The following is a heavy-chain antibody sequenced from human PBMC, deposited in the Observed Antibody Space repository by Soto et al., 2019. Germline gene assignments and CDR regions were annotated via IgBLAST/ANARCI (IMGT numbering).Heavy chain of an antibody. CDR3: HARGPLPTAGNGEYYYYGMDV. CDR2: ISSTGSAI. CDR1: RFIFSGFS. Sequence: GSLRLSCAASRFIFSGFSMNWVRQAPGKGLEWVSYISSTGSAIYYTDSVRGRFTVSRDNAKNSLYLQMDSLSAEDTAVYYCHARGPLPTAGNGEYYYYGMDVWGQGTTVTVSS. V-gene: IGHV3-48*01. J-gene: IGHJ6*02. D-gene: IGHD1-26*01.